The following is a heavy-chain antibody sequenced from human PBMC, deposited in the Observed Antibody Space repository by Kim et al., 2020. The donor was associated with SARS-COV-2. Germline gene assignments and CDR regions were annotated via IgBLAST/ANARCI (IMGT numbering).Heavy chain of an antibody. D-gene: IGHD1-20*01. J-gene: IGHJ4*02. V-gene: IGHV3-23*01. CDR3: ANRGRSISGLLYYFEY. Sequence: DSVKGRFTISRDNSKDTVYLQMNSLRAEDTAVYYCANRGRSISGLLYYFEYWGQGTLVTVSS.